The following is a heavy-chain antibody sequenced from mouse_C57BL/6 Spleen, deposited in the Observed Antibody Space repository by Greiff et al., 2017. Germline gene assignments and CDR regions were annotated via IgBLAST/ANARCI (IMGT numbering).Heavy chain of an antibody. CDR1: GFTFSDYG. CDR2: ISSGSSTI. J-gene: IGHJ1*03. Sequence: EVKLVESGGGLVKPGGSLKLSCAASGFTFSDYGMHWVRQAPEKGLEWVAYISSGSSTIYYADTVKGRFTISRDNAKNTLFLQMTSLRSEDTAMYYCARHTTVVGTFDVWGTGTTVTVSS. D-gene: IGHD1-1*01. CDR3: ARHTTVVGTFDV. V-gene: IGHV5-17*01.